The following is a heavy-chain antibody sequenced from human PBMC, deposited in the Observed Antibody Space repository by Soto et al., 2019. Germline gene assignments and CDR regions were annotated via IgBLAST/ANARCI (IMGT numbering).Heavy chain of an antibody. CDR2: ISYDGNNK. D-gene: IGHD2-15*01. J-gene: IGHJ6*02. V-gene: IGHV3-30-3*01. Sequence: QVQLVESGGGVVQPGRSLRLSCAASGFTFSNYAMYWVRQAPGKGLEWVAVISYDGNNKYYADSVKGRFTISRDNSKNTLYLQINGLRAEDTAVYYCARAGCDGGTCYTLVGLRYGLDVWGQGTTVTVSS. CDR3: ARAGCDGGTCYTLVGLRYGLDV. CDR1: GFTFSNYA.